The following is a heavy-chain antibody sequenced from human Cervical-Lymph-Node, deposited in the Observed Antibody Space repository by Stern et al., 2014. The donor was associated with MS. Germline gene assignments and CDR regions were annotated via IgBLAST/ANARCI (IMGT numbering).Heavy chain of an antibody. D-gene: IGHD2-15*01. CDR3: TREWFCRSGSCFYAFEI. V-gene: IGHV3-15*01. J-gene: IGHJ3*02. CDR2: IKSEIDGGTA. CDR1: QLTVSNVW. Sequence: EVQLVESGGGLVKPGGSLRLSCVASQLTVSNVWMSWVRQAPGKGLEWVGRIKSEIDGGTAEYAAPVKGRFTISRDDSQNILYLQMNSLQTEDTAVYYCTREWFCRSGSCFYAFEIWGQGTMVNVS.